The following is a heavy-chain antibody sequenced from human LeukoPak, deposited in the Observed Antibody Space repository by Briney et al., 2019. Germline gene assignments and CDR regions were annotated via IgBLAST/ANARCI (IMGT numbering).Heavy chain of an antibody. J-gene: IGHJ4*02. Sequence: GESLKISCMVSGYTFTNYWIGWVRQMPGKGLEWMGIIYPGDSDTRYSPSFQGQVTISADKSITTAYLQWSSLKASDTAVYYCARRVGSSWQFDFWGQGTLDTVSS. D-gene: IGHD6-13*01. V-gene: IGHV5-51*01. CDR1: GYTFTNYW. CDR2: IYPGDSDT. CDR3: ARRVGSSWQFDF.